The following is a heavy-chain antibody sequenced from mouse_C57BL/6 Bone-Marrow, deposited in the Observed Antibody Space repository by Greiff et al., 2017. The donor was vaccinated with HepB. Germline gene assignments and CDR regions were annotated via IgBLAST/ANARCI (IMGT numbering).Heavy chain of an antibody. D-gene: IGHD1-2*01. CDR3: ARGDYYGSWFAY. CDR1: GYTFTDYY. Sequence: VQLQQSGPVLVKPGASVKMSCKASGYTFTDYYMNWVKQSHGKSLEWIGVINPYNGGTSYNQKFKGKATLTVDKSSSTAYMELNSLTSEDSAVYYCARGDYYGSWFAYWGQGTLVTVSA. V-gene: IGHV1-19*01. J-gene: IGHJ3*01. CDR2: INPYNGGT.